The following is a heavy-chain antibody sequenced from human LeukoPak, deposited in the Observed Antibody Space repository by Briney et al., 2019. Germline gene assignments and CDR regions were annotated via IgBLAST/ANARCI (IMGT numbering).Heavy chain of an antibody. CDR3: ARALGPCCYYYYYGMDV. Sequence: GASVKVSCKASGGTFSRYAISWVRQAPGQGLEWMGGIIPIFGTANYAQKFQGRVTITADESTSTAYMELSSLRSEDTAVYYCARALGPCCYYYYYGMDVWGQGTTVTVSS. J-gene: IGHJ6*02. CDR1: GGTFSRYA. CDR2: IIPIFGTA. V-gene: IGHV1-69*13.